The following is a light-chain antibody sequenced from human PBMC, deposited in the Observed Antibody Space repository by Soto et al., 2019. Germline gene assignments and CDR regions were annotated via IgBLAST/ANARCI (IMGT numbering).Light chain of an antibody. J-gene: IGKJ1*01. CDR3: QQYNSYSS. Sequence: DIQMTQSPSTLSASVGDRVTITCRASQSINSWLAWYQQKPGKTPELLIYKASNVENGVPSRFSVSGPGTESTITISSLQPEDFATYYCQQYNSYSSFGQGTMVESK. CDR1: QSINSW. CDR2: KAS. V-gene: IGKV1-5*03.